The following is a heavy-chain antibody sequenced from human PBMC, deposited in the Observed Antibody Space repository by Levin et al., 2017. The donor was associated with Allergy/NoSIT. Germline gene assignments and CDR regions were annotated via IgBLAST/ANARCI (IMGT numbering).Heavy chain of an antibody. CDR3: AKDGEWELPVGWFDY. J-gene: IGHJ4*02. V-gene: IGHV3-30*18. CDR2: ISYDGSNK. D-gene: IGHD1-26*01. Sequence: GESLKISCAASGFTFSSYGMHWVRQAPGKGLEWVAVISYDGSNKYYADSVKGRFTISRDNSKNTLYLQMNSLRAEDTAVYYCAKDGEWELPVGWFDYWGQGTLVTVSS. CDR1: GFTFSSYG.